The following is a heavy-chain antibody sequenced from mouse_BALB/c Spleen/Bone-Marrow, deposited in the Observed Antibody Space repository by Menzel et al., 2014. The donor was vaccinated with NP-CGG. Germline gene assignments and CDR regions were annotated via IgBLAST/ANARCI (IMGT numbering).Heavy chain of an antibody. V-gene: IGHV7-3*02. CDR1: GFTFTDYY. J-gene: IGHJ1*01. D-gene: IGHD2-4*01. Sequence: EVMLVESGGGLGQPGGSLILSCAPSGFTFTDYYMSWVRQPPGKALEWLGFIRNKANGYTTEYSASVKGRFTISRDNSQSILYLQMNSLRAEDSATYYCARDTVITTHWYFDLWGAGTTVTVSS. CDR2: IRNKANGYTT. CDR3: ARDTVITTHWYFDL.